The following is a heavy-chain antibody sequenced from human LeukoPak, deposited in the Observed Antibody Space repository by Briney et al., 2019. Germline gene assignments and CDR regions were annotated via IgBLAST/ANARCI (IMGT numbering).Heavy chain of an antibody. Sequence: GGSLRLSCAASGFTFDDSGMHWVRQAPGKVLEWVSLISGDGASTYYADSVKGRFAISRDNSKNSLYLQMNSLRTEDTALYYCANDRVRVGIDSWGQGTLVTVSS. CDR2: ISGDGAST. J-gene: IGHJ4*02. CDR3: ANDRVRVGIDS. V-gene: IGHV3-43*02. CDR1: GFTFDDSG. D-gene: IGHD2-15*01.